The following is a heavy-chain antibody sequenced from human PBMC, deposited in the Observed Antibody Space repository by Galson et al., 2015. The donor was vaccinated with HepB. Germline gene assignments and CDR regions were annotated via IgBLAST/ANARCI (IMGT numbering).Heavy chain of an antibody. D-gene: IGHD2-15*01. CDR2: ISYDGSNK. Sequence: SLRLSCAASGFTFSSYGMHWVRQAPGKGLEWVAVISYDGSNKYYADSVKGRFTISRDNSKNTLYLQMNSLRAEDTAVYYCAKDIWGYCSGGSCYSGFDYWGQGTLVTVSS. CDR1: GFTFSSYG. J-gene: IGHJ4*02. V-gene: IGHV3-30*18. CDR3: AKDIWGYCSGGSCYSGFDY.